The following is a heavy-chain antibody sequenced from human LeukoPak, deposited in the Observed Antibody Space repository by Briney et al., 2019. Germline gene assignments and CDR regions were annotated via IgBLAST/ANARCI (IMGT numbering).Heavy chain of an antibody. Sequence: SETLSLTCAVYGGSFSGYYWSLIRQPPGKGLEWIGEINHSGSTNYNPSLKSRVTISVNTSKNQFSLKLSSVTAADTAVYYCARGREVTADYWGQGTLVTVSS. CDR1: GGSFSGYY. CDR2: INHSGST. D-gene: IGHD4-23*01. V-gene: IGHV4-34*01. CDR3: ARGREVTADY. J-gene: IGHJ4*02.